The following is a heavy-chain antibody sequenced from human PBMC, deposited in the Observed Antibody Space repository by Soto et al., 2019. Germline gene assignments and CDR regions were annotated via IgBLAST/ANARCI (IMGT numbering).Heavy chain of an antibody. D-gene: IGHD1-20*01. CDR3: ATSQKGYNWNYFDH. CDR2: VFYTGFT. Sequence: PSETLSLTCAVYGGSFSNYYWGWLRQSPGKGPEWIGSVFYTGFTSYNPSLESRVSVSVDTSKNQFSLKVSGVSAADTAVYYCATSQKGYNWNYFDHWGQGALVTVSS. V-gene: IGHV4-39*01. J-gene: IGHJ4*02. CDR1: GGSFSNYY.